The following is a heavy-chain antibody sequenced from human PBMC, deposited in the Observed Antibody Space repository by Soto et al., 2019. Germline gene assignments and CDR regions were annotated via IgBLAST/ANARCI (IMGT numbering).Heavy chain of an antibody. D-gene: IGHD2-15*01. J-gene: IGHJ6*02. CDR3: ASSTVVNRDYYYYGMDV. CDR1: GGIFSSYA. CDR2: IIPIFGTA. Sequence: ASVKVSCKASGGIFSSYAISWVRQAPGQGLEWMGGIIPIFGTANYAQKFQGRVTITADKSTSTAYMELSSLRSEDTAVYYCASSTVVNRDYYYYGMDVWGQGTTVTVSS. V-gene: IGHV1-69*06.